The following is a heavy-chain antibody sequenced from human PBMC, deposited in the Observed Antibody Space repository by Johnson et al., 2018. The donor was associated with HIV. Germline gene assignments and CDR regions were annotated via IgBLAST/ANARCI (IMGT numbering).Heavy chain of an antibody. J-gene: IGHJ3*02. CDR2: ISSSGTAI. D-gene: IGHD5-24*01. V-gene: IGHV3-11*04. CDR3: AREMAWEDAFDI. Sequence: VQLVESGGGLVKPGGYMRLSCAASGFTFSDYYMSWIRQAPGKGLEWVSYISSSGTAIYYADSVKGRFTISRDNAKNSLYLRMNSLRAEDTAVYYCAREMAWEDAFDIWGQGTMVTVSS. CDR1: GFTFSDYY.